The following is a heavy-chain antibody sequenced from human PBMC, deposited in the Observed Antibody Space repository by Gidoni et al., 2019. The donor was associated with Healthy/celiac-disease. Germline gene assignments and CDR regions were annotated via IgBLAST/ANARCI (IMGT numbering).Heavy chain of an antibody. D-gene: IGHD3-16*02. CDR2: IKSKTDGGTT. V-gene: IGHV3-15*07. CDR3: TTEVDDYVWGSYRRFDY. CDR1: VFPFSTAW. Sequence: EVQLVESGGGLVKPGGSLSLSCAASVFPFSTAWRNWVRQAPGKGLEWVGRIKSKTDGGTTDYAAPVKGRFTISRDDSKNTLYLQMNSLKTEDTAVYYCTTEVDDYVWGSYRRFDYWGQGTLVTVSS. J-gene: IGHJ4*02.